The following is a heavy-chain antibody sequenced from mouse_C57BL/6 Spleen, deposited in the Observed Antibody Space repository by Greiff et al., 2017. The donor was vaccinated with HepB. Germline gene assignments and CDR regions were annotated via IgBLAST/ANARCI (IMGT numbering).Heavy chain of an antibody. D-gene: IGHD2-4*01. J-gene: IGHJ1*03. Sequence: LQQPGAELVMPGASVKLSCKASGYTFTSYWMHWVKQRPGQGLEWIGEIDPSDSYTNYNQKFKGKSTLTVDKSSSTAYMQLSSLTSEDSAVYYCARGNDYDSSWYFDVWGTGTTVTVSS. V-gene: IGHV1-69*01. CDR1: GYTFTSYW. CDR2: IDPSDSYT. CDR3: ARGNDYDSSWYFDV.